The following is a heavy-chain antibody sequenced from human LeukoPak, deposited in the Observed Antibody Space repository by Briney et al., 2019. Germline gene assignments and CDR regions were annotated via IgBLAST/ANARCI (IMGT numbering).Heavy chain of an antibody. Sequence: SETLSLTCTVSGGSISSYYWSWIRQPPGKGLEWIGYIYYSGSTNYNPSLKSRVTISVDTSKNQFSLKLSSVTAADTAVYYCARARRFDYDGFFDYWGQGHLGTVSS. CDR2: IYYSGST. J-gene: IGHJ4*03. CDR3: ARARRFDYDGFFDY. D-gene: IGHD3-22*01. CDR1: GGSISSYY. V-gene: IGHV4-59*08.